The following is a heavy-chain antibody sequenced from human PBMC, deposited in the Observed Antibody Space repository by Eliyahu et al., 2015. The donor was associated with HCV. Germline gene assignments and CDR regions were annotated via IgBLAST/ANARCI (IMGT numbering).Heavy chain of an antibody. CDR2: IYPGDSDT. D-gene: IGHD4-11*01. CDR1: GYSFTSXW. Sequence: EVQLVQSGAEVKKPGESLKISCKGSGYSFTSXWIGWVRQMPGKGLEWMGIIYPGDSDTRYSPSFQGQVTISADKSISTAYLQWSSLKASDTAMYYCARRLRVTTPGYYYGMDVWGQGTTVTVSS. V-gene: IGHV5-51*01. J-gene: IGHJ6*02. CDR3: ARRLRVTTPGYYYGMDV.